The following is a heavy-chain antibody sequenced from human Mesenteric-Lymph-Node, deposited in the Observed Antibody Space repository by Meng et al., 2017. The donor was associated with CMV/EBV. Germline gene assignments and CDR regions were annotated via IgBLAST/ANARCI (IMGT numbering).Heavy chain of an antibody. V-gene: IGHV1-69*17. Sequence: AGGTVNNYAISWVRQAPGQGLEWMGGIIPIFGIPNYAQKFQGRVTITADKSTTTACMELSSLRSEDTAVYYCARYCGGDCYSNWFVPWGQGTLVTVSS. CDR3: ARYCGGDCYSNWFVP. J-gene: IGHJ5*02. D-gene: IGHD2-21*01. CDR2: IIPIFGIP. CDR1: GGTVNNYA.